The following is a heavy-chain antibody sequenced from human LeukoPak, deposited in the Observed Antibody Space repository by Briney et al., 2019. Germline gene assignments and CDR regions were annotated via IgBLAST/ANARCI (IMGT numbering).Heavy chain of an antibody. CDR3: AGSSTNWFDP. Sequence: PSDTLSLTCTVSGGSISSYYWSWIRQPPGKGLEWIGYIYYSRSTNYNPSLKSRVTISVDTSKNQFSLKLISVTVADPAVYYCAGSSTNWFDPWGQGTLVTVSS. V-gene: IGHV4-59*07. CDR2: IYYSRST. CDR1: GGSISSYY. D-gene: IGHD2-2*01. J-gene: IGHJ5*02.